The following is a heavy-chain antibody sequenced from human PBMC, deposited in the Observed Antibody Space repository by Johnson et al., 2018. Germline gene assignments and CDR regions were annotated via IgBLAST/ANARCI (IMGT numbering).Heavy chain of an antibody. CDR2: ISWNSGSI. Sequence: VQLVQSGGGLVQPGRSLRLSCAASGFTFDDYAMHWVRQAPGKGLEWVSGISWNSGSIGYADSVKGRFTISRDNAKNSLYLQMNSLRAEDTALYYCAKDRTTFGMDVWGQGTTVTVSS. CDR3: AKDRTTFGMDV. J-gene: IGHJ6*02. V-gene: IGHV3-9*01. D-gene: IGHD4-17*01. CDR1: GFTFDDYA.